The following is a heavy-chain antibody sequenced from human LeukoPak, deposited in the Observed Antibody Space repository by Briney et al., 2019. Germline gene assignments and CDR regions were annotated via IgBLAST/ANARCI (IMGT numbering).Heavy chain of an antibody. CDR1: GYTFTSYY. D-gene: IGHD2-2*01. CDR2: INPSGGST. CDR3: ARDGGGYCSSTSCHPDY. Sequence: ASVKVSCKASGYTFTSYYMHWVRQAPGQGLEWMGIINPSGGSTSYAQKFQGRVTMTRDTSTSTVYMELSSLRSEDTAVYYCARDGGGYCSSTSCHPDYWGQGTLVTVSS. J-gene: IGHJ4*02. V-gene: IGHV1-46*01.